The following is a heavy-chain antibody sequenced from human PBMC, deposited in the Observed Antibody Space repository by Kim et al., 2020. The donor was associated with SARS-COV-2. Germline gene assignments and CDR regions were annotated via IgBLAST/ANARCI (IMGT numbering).Heavy chain of an antibody. V-gene: IGHV1-3*01. CDR2: INAANGIT. J-gene: IGHJ4*02. D-gene: IGHD6-19*01. Sequence: ASVKVSCKGSGYTFTSYAVHWVRQAPGQRLEWMGWINAANGITKYSQSFQGRVTITRDTSATTAYMELSSLRSGDTALYYCARPLGQLEDSSDWSGFAFWGQGTLVTVSS. CDR1: GYTFTSYA. CDR3: ARPLGQLEDSSDWSGFAF.